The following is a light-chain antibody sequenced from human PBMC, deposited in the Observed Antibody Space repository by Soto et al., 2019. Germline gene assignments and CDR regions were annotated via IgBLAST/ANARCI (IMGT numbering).Light chain of an antibody. CDR1: QSVNSNY. Sequence: EIVLTQSPGTLSLSPGERATLSCRASQSVNSNYLAWYQQKPGQAPRLLMYETSTRATGIPDRFSGSGSGTDFTLTISRLEPEDFAVYYCQQYGSSPPWTFGQGTKVEIK. CDR2: ETS. CDR3: QQYGSSPPWT. V-gene: IGKV3-20*01. J-gene: IGKJ1*01.